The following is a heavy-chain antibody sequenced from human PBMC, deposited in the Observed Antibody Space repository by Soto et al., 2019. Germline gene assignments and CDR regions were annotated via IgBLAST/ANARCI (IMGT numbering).Heavy chain of an antibody. CDR2: IWYDGSSK. CDR3: ARARPTYDILTYFQY. CDR1: GFTFSSYG. J-gene: IGHJ1*01. Sequence: QVQLVESGGGVVQPGSSLRLSCAASGFTFSSYGMHWVRQAPGKGLEWVAVIWYDGSSKYYADSVKDRFTISRDNSKNSMQLQMNILRADDTAVYYWARARPTYDILTYFQYWGQGTMVTVSS. D-gene: IGHD3-9*01. V-gene: IGHV3-33*01.